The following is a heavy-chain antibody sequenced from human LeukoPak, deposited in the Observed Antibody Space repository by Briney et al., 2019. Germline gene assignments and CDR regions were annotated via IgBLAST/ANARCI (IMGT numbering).Heavy chain of an antibody. CDR2: TSYSRTT. J-gene: IGHJ3*02. V-gene: IGHV4-59*08. CDR3: AKLGHSDGWYLGAFDI. D-gene: IGHD6-19*01. CDR1: GVSITGHY. Sequence: ASETLSLTCAVSGVSITGHYWNWIRQTPGMRLEWIGYTSYSRTTIYNSYFKGRATMSIDTSKNQLYLNLTSVTATDTAVYYCAKLGHSDGWYLGAFDIWGQGTTVIVSS.